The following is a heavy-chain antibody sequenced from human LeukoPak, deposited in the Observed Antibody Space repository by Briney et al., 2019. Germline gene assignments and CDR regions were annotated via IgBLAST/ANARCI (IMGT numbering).Heavy chain of an antibody. CDR1: GFTFSSCG. V-gene: IGHV3-33*01. CDR2: IWYDGSNK. CDR3: ARWLGSYYYYGMDV. Sequence: GGSLRLSCAASGFTFSSCGMHWVRQAPGKGLEWVAVIWYDGSNKYYADSVKGRFTISRDNSKNTLYLQMNSLRAEDTAVYYCARWLGSYYYYGMDVWGQGTTVTVSS. D-gene: IGHD6-19*01. J-gene: IGHJ6*02.